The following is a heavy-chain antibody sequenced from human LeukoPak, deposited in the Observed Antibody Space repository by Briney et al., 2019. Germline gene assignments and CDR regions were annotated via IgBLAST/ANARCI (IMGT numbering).Heavy chain of an antibody. CDR1: GGSISSSNW. V-gene: IGHV4-4*02. CDR3: ARGYLYYYDSSGYRLDAFDI. Sequence: PSGTLSLTCAVSGGSISSSNWWSWVRQPPGKGLEWIGEIYHSGSTNYNPSLKSRVTISVDTSKNQFSLKLSSVTAADTAVYYCARGYLYYYDSSGYRLDAFDIWGQGTMVTVSS. D-gene: IGHD3-22*01. CDR2: IYHSGST. J-gene: IGHJ3*02.